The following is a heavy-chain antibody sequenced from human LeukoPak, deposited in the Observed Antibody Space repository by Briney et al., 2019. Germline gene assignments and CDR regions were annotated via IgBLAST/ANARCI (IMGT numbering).Heavy chain of an antibody. CDR3: AKGAFTYGDYAPYFDY. J-gene: IGHJ4*02. CDR1: GFTFTTYV. CDR2: VRGSGNSP. V-gene: IGHV3-23*01. Sequence: GGSLRLSCAASGFTFTTYVMSWVRQAPGKGLECVSGVRGSGNSPLYADSVKGRFTISRDNSKSTLSLQMHSLRAEDTAVYYCAKGAFTYGDYAPYFDYWGQGTLVTVSS. D-gene: IGHD4-17*01.